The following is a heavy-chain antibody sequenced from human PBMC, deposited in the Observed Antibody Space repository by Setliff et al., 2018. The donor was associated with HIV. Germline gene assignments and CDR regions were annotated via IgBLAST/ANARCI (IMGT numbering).Heavy chain of an antibody. Sequence: SETLSLTCTVSGGSISSYYWSWIRQPPGKGLEWIGYIYYNGNTNYNPSLKSRVTISVDTSKNQFSLKLSSVTAADTAVYYCARDPRGLPAAGYYYGMDVWGQGTTVTVSS. CDR1: GGSISSYY. CDR3: ARDPRGLPAAGYYYGMDV. J-gene: IGHJ6*02. V-gene: IGHV4-59*01. D-gene: IGHD6-13*01. CDR2: IYYNGNT.